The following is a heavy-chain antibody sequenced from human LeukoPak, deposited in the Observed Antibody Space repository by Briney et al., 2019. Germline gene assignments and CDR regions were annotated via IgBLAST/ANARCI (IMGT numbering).Heavy chain of an antibody. J-gene: IGHJ4*02. CDR3: ACSMITFGGVIVV. Sequence: GGSLRLSCAASGFTFTTHAMTWVRQAPGKGLEWVSRITSGGGATNYADSVKGRFTISRDNAKNSLFLQMNSLRDEDTAVYYCACSMITFGGVIVVWGQGTLVTVSS. CDR2: ITSGGGAT. CDR1: GFTFTTHA. V-gene: IGHV3-48*02. D-gene: IGHD3-16*02.